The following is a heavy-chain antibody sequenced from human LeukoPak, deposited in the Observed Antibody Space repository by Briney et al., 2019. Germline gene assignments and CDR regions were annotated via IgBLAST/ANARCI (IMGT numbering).Heavy chain of an antibody. J-gene: IGHJ6*02. CDR3: ARYCTTTSCRFYYGMDV. CDR2: ITGSGDNT. Sequence: GGPLRLSCAASGFTFSSYGMSWVRQAPGKGVWWVSDITGSGDNTFHADSVKGRFTISRDNSKNTLFLQMNSLRADDTAVYYCARYCTTTSCRFYYGMDVWGQGTTVTAS. CDR1: GFTFSSYG. V-gene: IGHV3-23*01. D-gene: IGHD2-2*01.